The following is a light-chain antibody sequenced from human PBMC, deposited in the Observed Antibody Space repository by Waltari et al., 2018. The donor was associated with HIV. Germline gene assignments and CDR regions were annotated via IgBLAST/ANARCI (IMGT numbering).Light chain of an antibody. CDR1: SSDVGGYNY. CDR2: DVS. Sequence: QSALTQPASVSGSPGQSITISCTGTSSDVGGYNYVPWYQQHPGKAPKLMIYDVSNLPSGVSNRFSGSKSGNTASLTISGLQAEDEADYYCSSYTSSSTLRVFGTGTKVTVL. V-gene: IGLV2-14*03. J-gene: IGLJ1*01. CDR3: SSYTSSSTLRV.